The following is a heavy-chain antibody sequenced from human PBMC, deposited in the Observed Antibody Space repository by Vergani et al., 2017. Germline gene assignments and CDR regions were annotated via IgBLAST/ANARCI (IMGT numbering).Heavy chain of an antibody. D-gene: IGHD2-2*02. CDR3: ARPRXCSRTSCYNGAFDY. V-gene: IGHV1-69*01. J-gene: IGHJ4*02. CDR1: GGTFSSYA. CDR2: IIPIFGTA. Sequence: QVQLVQSGAEVKKPGSSVKVSCKASGGTFSSYAISWVRQAPGQGLEWMGGIIPIFGTANYAQKFQGRVTITADESTSTAYMELSSLRSEDTAVYYCARPRXCSRTSCYNGAFDYWGQGTLVTVSS.